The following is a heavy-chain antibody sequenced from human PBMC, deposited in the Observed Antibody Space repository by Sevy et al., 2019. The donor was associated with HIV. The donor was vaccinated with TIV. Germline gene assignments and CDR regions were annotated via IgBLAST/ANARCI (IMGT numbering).Heavy chain of an antibody. V-gene: IGHV1-2*04. D-gene: IGHD5-18*01. Sequence: ASVKVSCKATGYTFTGYYLHWVRQAPGRGLEWMGWINPNRGDTHYSQKFQGWVTMTSDTSSSTAYMELDRLTSDDTAVYYCARGGYSWANFYSHGVDVWGLGTTVTVSS. CDR1: GYTFTGYY. J-gene: IGHJ6*02. CDR3: ARGGYSWANFYSHGVDV. CDR2: INPNRGDT.